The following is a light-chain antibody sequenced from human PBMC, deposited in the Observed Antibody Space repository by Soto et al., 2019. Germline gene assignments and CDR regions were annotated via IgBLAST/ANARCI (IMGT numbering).Light chain of an antibody. J-gene: IGKJ5*01. V-gene: IGKV1-9*01. CDR1: QGISSY. Sequence: IQLTQSPSSLCASVGDRVTITCRASQGISSYLAWYQQKPGKAPKLLIYAASTLQSGVPSRFSGSGSGTDFTLTISSLQPEDFATYYCQQLNSYLTFGQGTRLEIK. CDR3: QQLNSYLT. CDR2: AAS.